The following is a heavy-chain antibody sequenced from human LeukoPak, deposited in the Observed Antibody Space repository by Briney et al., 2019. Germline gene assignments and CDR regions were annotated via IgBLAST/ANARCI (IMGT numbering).Heavy chain of an antibody. Sequence: GESLKISCKGSGYSFTNFWIGWVRQMPGKGLECMGVVSPGFSETRYSPSFQGQVTISVEKSINTAYLQWNSLKASDTAMYYCTGGGSSVPWGQGTPVTVSS. D-gene: IGHD2-8*02. V-gene: IGHV5-51*01. CDR3: TGGGSSVP. CDR1: GYSFTNFW. J-gene: IGHJ4*02. CDR2: VSPGFSET.